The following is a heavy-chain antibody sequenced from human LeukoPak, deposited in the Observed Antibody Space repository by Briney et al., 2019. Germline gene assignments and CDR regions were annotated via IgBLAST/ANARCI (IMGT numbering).Heavy chain of an antibody. J-gene: IGHJ4*02. V-gene: IGHV5-51*01. Sequence: GESLKISCKGSGYSFTSYWIGLGRQMPGKGLDWMGIIYPGDSDTRYSPSFQGEVTISAVKAIDTASLQWSSLKASDPAMYYCARHASNTYAPFDYWGQGALVTVSS. CDR2: IYPGDSDT. D-gene: IGHD2-2*02. CDR1: GYSFTSYW. CDR3: ARHASNTYAPFDY.